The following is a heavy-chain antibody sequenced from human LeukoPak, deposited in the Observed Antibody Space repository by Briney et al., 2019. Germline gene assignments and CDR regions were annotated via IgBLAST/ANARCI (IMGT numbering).Heavy chain of an antibody. CDR2: ISHSGST. Sequence: SETLSLTCAVSGYSISSGYYWGWIRQPPGKGLEWIGSISHSGSTYYNPSLKSRVTISVDTSKNQFSLKVNFLTAADTAVYYCASRKTRCSTQFDFWGQGTMVTVSS. V-gene: IGHV4-38-2*01. CDR3: ASRKTRCSTQFDF. CDR1: GYSISSGYY. J-gene: IGHJ4*02. D-gene: IGHD1-1*01.